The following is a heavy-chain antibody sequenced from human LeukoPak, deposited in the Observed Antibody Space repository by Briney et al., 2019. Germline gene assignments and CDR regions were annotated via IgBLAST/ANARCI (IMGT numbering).Heavy chain of an antibody. CDR3: ARDQMVVVESSGEEDAFDI. V-gene: IGHV4-34*01. CDR2: INHSGST. J-gene: IGHJ3*02. CDR1: GGSFSGYY. Sequence: SETPSLTCAVYGGSFSGYYWSWIRQPPGKGLEWIGEINHSGSTNYNPSLKSRVTISVDTSKNQFSLKLSSVTAADTAVYYCARDQMVVVESSGEEDAFDIWGQGTMVTVSS. D-gene: IGHD3-22*01.